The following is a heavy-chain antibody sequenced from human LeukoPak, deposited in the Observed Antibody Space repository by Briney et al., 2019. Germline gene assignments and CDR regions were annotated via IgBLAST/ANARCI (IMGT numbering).Heavy chain of an antibody. D-gene: IGHD1-20*01. CDR3: AKELRSISATTGFDY. Sequence: GGSLRLSCAASGFTVSNSFMTWVRQAPGKGLEWVSVIYSGGDTYYTDSVKGRFTISRDHSKNTVYLQMNSLRAEDTAVYYCAKELRSISATTGFDYWGQGTLVTVSS. J-gene: IGHJ4*02. CDR1: GFTVSNSF. V-gene: IGHV3-53*01. CDR2: IYSGGDT.